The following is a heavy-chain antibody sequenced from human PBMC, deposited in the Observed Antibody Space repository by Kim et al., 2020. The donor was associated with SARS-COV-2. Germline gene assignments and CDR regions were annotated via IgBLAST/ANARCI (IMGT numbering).Heavy chain of an antibody. CDR1: GYSIRTHHY. J-gene: IGHJ6*03. CDR3: ARHNYMDV. V-gene: IGHV4-38-2*02. Sequence: SEILSLTCTVSGYSIRTHHYWGWIRQPPGKGLEWIGSIYHSGETFYNSSLSSRVTVSVDTSKNQFSLTLNSVTAADTAVYYCARHNYMDVWGQGTTVTVSS. CDR2: IYHSGET.